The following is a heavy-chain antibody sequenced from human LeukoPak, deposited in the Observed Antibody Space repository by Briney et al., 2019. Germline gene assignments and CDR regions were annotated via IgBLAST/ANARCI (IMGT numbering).Heavy chain of an antibody. D-gene: IGHD2-21*01. CDR1: GFNVSSYF. J-gene: IGHJ4*02. Sequence: PGGSLRLSCVASGFNVSSYFMSWVRQAPGKGLAWVAVIYSSGRTHCADSVKGRFTITRDNSKNTLYLQMSSLRVDDTAVYYCARDAGRFPTSPTDSWGQGSLVTVSS. V-gene: IGHV3-53*01. CDR2: IYSSGRT. CDR3: ARDAGRFPTSPTDS.